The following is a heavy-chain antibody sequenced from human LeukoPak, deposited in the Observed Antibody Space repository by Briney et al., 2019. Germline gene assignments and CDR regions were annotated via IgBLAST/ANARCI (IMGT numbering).Heavy chain of an antibody. CDR3: ARWEITIFGVVSNDAFDI. D-gene: IGHD3-3*01. CDR1: GGSISSYY. V-gene: IGHV4-59*08. CDR2: IYYSGST. Sequence: PSETLSLTRTVSGGSISSYYWSWIRQPPGKGLEWIGYIYYSGSTNYNPSLKSRVTISVDTSKNQFSLKLSSVTAADTAVYYCARWEITIFGVVSNDAFDIWGQGTMVTVSS. J-gene: IGHJ3*02.